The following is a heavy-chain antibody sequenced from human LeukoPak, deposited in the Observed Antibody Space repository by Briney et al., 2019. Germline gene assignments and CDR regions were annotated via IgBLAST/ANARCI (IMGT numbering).Heavy chain of an antibody. V-gene: IGHV4-39*01. D-gene: IGHD3-22*01. CDR2: IYYSGST. J-gene: IGHJ4*02. Sequence: SETLSLTCTVSGGSISSSSYYWGWIRQPPGKGLEWIGSIYYSGSTYYSPSLKSRVTISVDTSKNQFSLKLSSVTAADTAVYYCARSLYYYDSSGYHYFDYWGQGTLVTVSS. CDR1: GGSISSSSYY. CDR3: ARSLYYYDSSGYHYFDY.